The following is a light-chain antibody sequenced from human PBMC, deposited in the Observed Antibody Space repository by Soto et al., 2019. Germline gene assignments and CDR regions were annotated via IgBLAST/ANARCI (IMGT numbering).Light chain of an antibody. CDR2: GAS. V-gene: IGKV1-5*01. CDR3: QQYHLYWT. J-gene: IGKJ1*01. CDR1: QRIATW. Sequence: DIPLTQSPSTLSASVGDRVTITCRASQRIATWLAWYQHQPGSDPKLLIYGASTLQSGVPSRFSGSGSGAEFTLTIDNLQPEDFATYYRQQYHLYWTFGPGTKVDIK.